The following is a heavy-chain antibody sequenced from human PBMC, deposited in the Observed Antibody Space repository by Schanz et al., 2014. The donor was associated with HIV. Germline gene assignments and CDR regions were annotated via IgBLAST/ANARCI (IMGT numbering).Heavy chain of an antibody. Sequence: EVQLVESGGGLVQPGRSLRLSCAASGFTFDDYAVHWVRQAPGKGLEWVSGIYWNSDIIGFADSVKGRFTVSRDNAKNSLYLQMNSLRAEDTAMYYCARDDCSGGSCYSNYYYGMDVWGQGTTVTVSS. J-gene: IGHJ6*02. CDR1: GFTFDDYA. V-gene: IGHV3-9*01. D-gene: IGHD2-15*01. CDR2: IYWNSDII. CDR3: ARDDCSGGSCYSNYYYGMDV.